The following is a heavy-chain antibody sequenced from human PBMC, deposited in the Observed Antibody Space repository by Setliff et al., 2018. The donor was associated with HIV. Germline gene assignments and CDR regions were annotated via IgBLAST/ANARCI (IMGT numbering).Heavy chain of an antibody. D-gene: IGHD3-10*01. V-gene: IGHV1-2*02. J-gene: IGHJ4*02. CDR2: INPNSGGT. CDR3: ARDVFAYYYGSGSYIDY. CDR1: GYAFRDYY. Sequence: ASVKVSCKASGYAFRDYYINWVQQAPGQGLEWMGWINPNSGGTNYAQKFQGRVTMTRDTSISTAYMELSRLRSDDTAVYYCARDVFAYYYGSGSYIDYWGQGTLVTVSS.